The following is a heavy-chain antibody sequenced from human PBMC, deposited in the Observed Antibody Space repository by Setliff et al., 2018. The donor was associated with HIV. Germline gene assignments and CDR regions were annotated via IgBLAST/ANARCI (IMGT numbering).Heavy chain of an antibody. CDR1: GYSISSNDW. V-gene: IGHV4-28*02. CDR3: AKKGNGDYHFDY. J-gene: IGHJ4*02. D-gene: IGHD4-17*01. CDR2: IYYSGSI. Sequence: LSLTCVVSGYSISSNDWWGWIRQSPGKGLEWVGYIYYSGSIYYNPSLKSRVTMSVDTSKNQFSLKLSSVTAVDTAVYYCAKKGNGDYHFDYWGQGTLVTVSS.